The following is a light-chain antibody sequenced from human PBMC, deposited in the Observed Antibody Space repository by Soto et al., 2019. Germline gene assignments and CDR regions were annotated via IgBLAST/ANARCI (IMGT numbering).Light chain of an antibody. V-gene: IGLV2-14*01. CDR1: SSDVGGYKY. J-gene: IGLJ2*01. Sequence: QSALTQPASVSGSPGQSITISCTGTSSDVGGYKYVSWYQQHPGKAPKLMIYEVSNRPSGVSNRFSGSKSGNTASLTISGLQTEDDSHYYCCSYANGNTLLFGGGTKLTVL. CDR2: EVS. CDR3: CSYANGNTLL.